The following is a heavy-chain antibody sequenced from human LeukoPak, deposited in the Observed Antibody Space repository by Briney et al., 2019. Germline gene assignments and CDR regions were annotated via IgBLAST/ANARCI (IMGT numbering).Heavy chain of an antibody. J-gene: IGHJ6*03. CDR1: GFPFSSYA. CDR2: TSYDGTNK. D-gene: IGHD2-2*01. Sequence: GGSLRLSCAASGFPFSSYALHWVRQAPGKGLEWVAVTSYDGTNKYYADSVKGRFTISRDNSKNTLSLQMNSLRPEDTALYYCARDQGFCVSTSCSSGFYYYMDAWGKGTTVTVSS. V-gene: IGHV3-30*01. CDR3: ARDQGFCVSTSCSSGFYYYMDA.